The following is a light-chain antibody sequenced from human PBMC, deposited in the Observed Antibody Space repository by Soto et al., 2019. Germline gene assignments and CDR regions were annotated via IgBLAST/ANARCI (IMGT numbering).Light chain of an antibody. J-gene: IGKJ4*01. CDR3: QQYYGTPLT. V-gene: IGKV4-1*01. CDR2: WAS. Sequence: DIVMTQSPDSLAVSLGERATINCKSSQTVLSDSNNKNYLAWYQQKPGQPPKLLIYWASTRQSGVPDRFSGSGSGTDFTLTIRSLQAEDVAVYYCQQYYGTPLTFGGGTKVDIK. CDR1: QTVLSDSNNKNY.